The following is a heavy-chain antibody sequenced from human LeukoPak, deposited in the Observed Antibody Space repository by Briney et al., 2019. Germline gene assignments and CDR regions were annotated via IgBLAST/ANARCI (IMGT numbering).Heavy chain of an antibody. CDR3: ARTYYGSGSYYNVGFDY. Sequence: ASVKVSCKASGGTFSSYAISWVRQAPGQGLEWMGWMNPNSGNTGYAQKFQGRVTMTRNTSISTAYMELSSLRSEDTAVYYCARTYYGSGSYYNVGFDYWGQGTLVTVSS. CDR2: MNPNSGNT. J-gene: IGHJ4*02. CDR1: GGTFSSYA. D-gene: IGHD3-10*01. V-gene: IGHV1-8*02.